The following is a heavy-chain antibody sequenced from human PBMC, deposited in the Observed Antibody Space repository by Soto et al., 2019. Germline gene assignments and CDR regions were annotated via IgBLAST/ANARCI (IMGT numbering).Heavy chain of an antibody. CDR3: AKATATGGGAFDF. J-gene: IGHJ3*01. CDR2: ILVDGRT. Sequence: PGGSLRLSCAASGFPCGSYDMTWVRQAPGKGLEWVSTILVDGRTFYVDSVKGRFTISRDNSRNTVYLQMNSLTAGDTALYYCAKATATGGGAFDFCGKGPMVTVSS. CDR1: GFPCGSYD. D-gene: IGHD2-8*02. V-gene: IGHV3-23*01.